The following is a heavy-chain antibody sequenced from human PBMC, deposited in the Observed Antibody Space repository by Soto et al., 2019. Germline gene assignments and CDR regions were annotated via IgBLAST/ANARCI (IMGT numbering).Heavy chain of an antibody. D-gene: IGHD3-3*01. Sequence: PGGSLSLSSAASCFTFSSSWMSWVYWAPGKGLEWVANIKQDGSEKYYVDSVKGRFTISRDNAKNSLYLQMNSLRAEDTAVYYCARDLVLEWLLYRADWFDPWGQGP. V-gene: IGHV3-7*01. CDR2: IKQDGSEK. J-gene: IGHJ5*02. CDR3: ARDLVLEWLLYRADWFDP. CDR1: CFTFSSSW.